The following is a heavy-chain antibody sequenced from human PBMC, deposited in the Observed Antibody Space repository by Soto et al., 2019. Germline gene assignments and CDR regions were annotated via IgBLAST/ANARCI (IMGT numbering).Heavy chain of an antibody. CDR1: VFTFSSYA. CDR2: ISGSGGST. Sequence: GSLRLSCAASVFTFSSYAMSWVRQAPGKGLEWVSAISGSGGSTYYADSVKGRVAMTWDTSTSTAYMELGSLRSDDTAVYYCARAPYSSSSFFFDFWGQGTPVTVSS. J-gene: IGHJ4*02. V-gene: IGHV3-23*01. D-gene: IGHD6-6*01. CDR3: ARAPYSSSSFFFDF.